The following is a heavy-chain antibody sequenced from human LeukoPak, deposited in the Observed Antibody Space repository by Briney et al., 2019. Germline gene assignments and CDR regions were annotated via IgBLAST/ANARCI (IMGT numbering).Heavy chain of an antibody. CDR3: ARASFTAMATYDY. CDR1: GYTFTGYY. J-gene: IGHJ4*02. Sequence: GESLKISCKGSGYTFTGYYMHWVRQAPGQGLEWMGWINPNSGGTNYAQKFQGRVTMTRDTSISTAYMELSSLRSEDTAVYYCARASFTAMATYDYWGQGTLVTVSS. V-gene: IGHV1-2*02. D-gene: IGHD5-18*01. CDR2: INPNSGGT.